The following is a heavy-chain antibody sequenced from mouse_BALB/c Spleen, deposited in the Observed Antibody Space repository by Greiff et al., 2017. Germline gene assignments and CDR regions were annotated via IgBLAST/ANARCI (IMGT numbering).Heavy chain of an antibody. V-gene: IGHV1-87*01. CDR1: GYTFTSYW. CDR3: ARAPAYRYAMDY. CDR2: IYPGDGDT. Sequence: VQLQQSGAELARPGASVKLSCKASGYTFTSYWMQWVKQRPGQGLEWIGAIYPGDGDTRYTQKFKGKATLTADKSSSTAYMQLSSLASEDSAVYYCARAPAYRYAMDYWGQGTSVTVSS. J-gene: IGHJ4*01. D-gene: IGHD2-10*01.